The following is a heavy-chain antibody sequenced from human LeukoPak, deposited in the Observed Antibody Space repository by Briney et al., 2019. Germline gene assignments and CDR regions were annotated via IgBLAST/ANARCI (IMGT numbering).Heavy chain of an antibody. CDR3: ARNDASGLDY. CDR1: GYTFTRYY. CDR2: INPSGGST. Sequence: ASVKVSCKASGYTFTRYYMHWVRRAPGQGLEWMGFINPSGGSTSYAQKFQGRVTMTRDTSTSTVYMELSSLRSEDTAVYYCARNDASGLDYWGQGTLVTVSS. D-gene: IGHD3-10*01. J-gene: IGHJ4*02. V-gene: IGHV1-46*03.